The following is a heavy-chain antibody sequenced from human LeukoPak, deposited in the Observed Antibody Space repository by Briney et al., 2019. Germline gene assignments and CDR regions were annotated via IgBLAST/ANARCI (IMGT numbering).Heavy chain of an antibody. Sequence: RASVKVSCKASGYTFTSYDINWVRQATGQGLEWMGWMNPNSGNTGYAQKFQGRVTMTRNTSISTAYMELSSLRSEDTAVYYCARGLRIQLWHNWFDPWGQGTLVTVSS. CDR3: ARGLRIQLWHNWFDP. CDR1: GYTFTSYD. V-gene: IGHV1-8*01. J-gene: IGHJ5*02. CDR2: MNPNSGNT. D-gene: IGHD5-18*01.